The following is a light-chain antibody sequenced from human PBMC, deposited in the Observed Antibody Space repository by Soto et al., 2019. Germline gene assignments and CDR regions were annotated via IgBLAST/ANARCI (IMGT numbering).Light chain of an antibody. CDR3: PQASSFPLT. V-gene: IGKV1-12*01. CDR2: AAS. Sequence: IQMTQSPDSVSASVGDTITITCRASQAISNWIAWYQQKRGQAPKILIYAASTLQGGVPLRFSGSESRTDLTLTISSLQPEDFATYYEPQASSFPLTLRGATGVEVK. CDR1: QAISNW. J-gene: IGKJ4*01.